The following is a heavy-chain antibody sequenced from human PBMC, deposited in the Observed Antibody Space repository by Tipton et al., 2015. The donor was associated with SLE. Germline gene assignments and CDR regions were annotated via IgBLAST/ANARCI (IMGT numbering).Heavy chain of an antibody. V-gene: IGHV4-34*01. D-gene: IGHD2-15*01. CDR3: ARATDCSGGRCYSAYYYYYGMDV. CDR1: GGSFSGYY. J-gene: IGHJ6*02. Sequence: TLSLTCAVYGGSFSGYYWSWIRQPPGKGLEWIGEINHSGYTNYNLSLKSRVTISVDTSKNQFSLKLSSVTAAGTAVYYCARATDCSGGRCYSAYYYYYGMDVWGQGTTVTVSS. CDR2: INHSGYT.